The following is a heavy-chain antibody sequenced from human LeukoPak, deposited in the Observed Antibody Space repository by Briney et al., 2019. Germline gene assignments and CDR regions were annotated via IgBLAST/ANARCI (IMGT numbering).Heavy chain of an antibody. CDR3: ARGNTIFGVVNIDY. V-gene: IGHV4-61*02. CDR2: IYTSGST. CDR1: GGSISSGSYY. Sequence: SETLSLTCTVSGGSISSGSYYWSWIRQPAGKGLEWIERIYTSGSTNYNPSLKSRVTISVDTSKNQFSLKLSSVTAADTAVYYCARGNTIFGVVNIDYWGQGTLVTVSS. J-gene: IGHJ4*02. D-gene: IGHD3-3*01.